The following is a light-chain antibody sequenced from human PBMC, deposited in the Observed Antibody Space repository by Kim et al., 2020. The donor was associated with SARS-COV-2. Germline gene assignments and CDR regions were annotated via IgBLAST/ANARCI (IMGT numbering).Light chain of an antibody. CDR3: GSYTTSITWV. CDR1: SVAVGGDNY. Sequence: GQSDPIPCTGTSVAVGGDNYVSWFQQHPGKAPKLVIYDVSKRPSGVSNRFSGSKSGNTASLTISGLQAEDDADYCCGSYTTSITWVFGGGTQLTVL. J-gene: IGLJ3*02. V-gene: IGLV2-14*04. CDR2: DVS.